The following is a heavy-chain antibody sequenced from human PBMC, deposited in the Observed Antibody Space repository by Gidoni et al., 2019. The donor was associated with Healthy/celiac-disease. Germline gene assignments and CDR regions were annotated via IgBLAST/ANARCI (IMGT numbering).Heavy chain of an antibody. D-gene: IGHD6-19*01. V-gene: IGHV3-48*02. CDR2: ISSSSSTI. Sequence: EVQLVESGGGLVQPGGSLRLSCAASGFTFSSYSMNWVRQAPGKGLEWVSYISSSSSTIYYADSVKGRFTISRDNAKNSLYLQMNSLRDEDTAVYYCARRGGWLTKNETSDYWGQGTLVTVSS. J-gene: IGHJ4*02. CDR1: GFTFSSYS. CDR3: ARRGGWLTKNETSDY.